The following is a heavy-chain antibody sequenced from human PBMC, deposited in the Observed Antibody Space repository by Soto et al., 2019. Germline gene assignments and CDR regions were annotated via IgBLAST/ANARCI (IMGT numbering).Heavy chain of an antibody. J-gene: IGHJ3*02. CDR3: AREKLEQQLVRGGGAFDI. Sequence: GASVKVSGKASGGTFSSYAISWVRQAPGQGLEWMGGIIPIFGTANYAQKFQGRVTITADKSTSTAYMELSSLRSEDTAVYYCAREKLEQQLVRGGGAFDIWGQGTMVTVSS. D-gene: IGHD6-13*01. CDR2: IIPIFGTA. CDR1: GGTFSSYA. V-gene: IGHV1-69*06.